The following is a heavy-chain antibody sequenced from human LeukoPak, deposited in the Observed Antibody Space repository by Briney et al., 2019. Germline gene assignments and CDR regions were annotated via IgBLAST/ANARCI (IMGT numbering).Heavy chain of an antibody. CDR3: ARADDSGYYVNY. CDR2: INSDGSST. Sequence: GGSLRLSCAASGFTFSSYWMHWVRQAPGKGLVWVSRINSDGSSTSYADAVKGRFTISRDNAKNTLYLQMNSLRGEDTAVYYCARADDSGYYVNYWGQGTLVTVSS. V-gene: IGHV3-74*01. J-gene: IGHJ4*02. D-gene: IGHD3-22*01. CDR1: GFTFSSYW.